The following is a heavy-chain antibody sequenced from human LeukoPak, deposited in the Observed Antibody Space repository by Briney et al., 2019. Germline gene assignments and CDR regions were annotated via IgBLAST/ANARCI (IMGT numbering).Heavy chain of an antibody. CDR2: VDHGGST. Sequence: PSETLSVTCAVSGCSISSTDWRRCVRQPRGKGLEWIGEVDHGGSTKYNPALKSRVTISVDKSKNQFFLKLSAVTPADTAVYYCARVHDYCSNVCCYRFDPWGERPLVTVSS. CDR3: ARVHDYCSNVCCYRFDP. D-gene: IGHD2-8*01. V-gene: IGHV4-4*02. CDR1: GCSISSTDW. J-gene: IGHJ5*02.